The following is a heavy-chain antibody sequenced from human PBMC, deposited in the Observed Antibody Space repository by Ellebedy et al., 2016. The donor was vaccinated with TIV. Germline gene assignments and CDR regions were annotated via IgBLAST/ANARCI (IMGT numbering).Heavy chain of an antibody. CDR3: VRGSGYVPFDY. Sequence: SETLSLTXAVSGDSITSGGYSWSWIRQPSGKGLEWIGYIHYSGATYYTPSLASRVTMSLDRSKNQFSLELTSVTASDTAVYYCVRGSGYVPFDYWGQGILVTVSS. J-gene: IGHJ4*02. D-gene: IGHD6-25*01. CDR1: GDSITSGGYS. V-gene: IGHV4-30-2*01. CDR2: IHYSGAT.